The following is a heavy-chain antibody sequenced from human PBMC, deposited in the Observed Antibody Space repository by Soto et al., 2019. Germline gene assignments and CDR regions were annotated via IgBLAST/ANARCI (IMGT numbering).Heavy chain of an antibody. CDR1: GFTFTNYG. D-gene: IGHD4-17*01. CDR3: ARGTGELIDY. CDR2: ISVSTDYI. J-gene: IGHJ4*02. V-gene: IGHV3-21*01. Sequence: GGSLRLSCAASGFTFTNYGMNWVRQAPGKGLEWVSSISVSTDYIYYAASVKGRFTISRDNTKNSLFLQMNSLSAEDTALYYCARGTGELIDYWGQGTLVTVSS.